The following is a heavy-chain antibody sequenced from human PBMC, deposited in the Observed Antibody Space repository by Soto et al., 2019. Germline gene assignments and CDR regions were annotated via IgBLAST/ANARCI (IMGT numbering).Heavy chain of an antibody. CDR2: ISGYNGDI. CDR3: ARVRIVGAREIDF. D-gene: IGHD1-26*01. CDR1: GYTFYRHG. Sequence: ASVKVSCKASGYTFYRHGITLVRQAPGQGLEWMGWISGYNGDINYEQKFQGRVTLSSDTLTSTVYLELKSLRFDDTAVYYCARVRIVGAREIDFWGQGTLVTVSS. J-gene: IGHJ4*02. V-gene: IGHV1-18*04.